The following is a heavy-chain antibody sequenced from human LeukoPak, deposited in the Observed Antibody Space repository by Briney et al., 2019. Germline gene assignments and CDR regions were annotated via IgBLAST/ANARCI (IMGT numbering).Heavy chain of an antibody. V-gene: IGHV1-2*04. D-gene: IGHD3-9*01. CDR2: INPNSGGT. J-gene: IGHJ3*02. CDR1: GYTFTGYY. CDR3: ARGGELRYFDWLLSGAFDI. Sequence: ASVKVSCKASGYTFTGYYMHWVRQAPGQGLEWMGWINPNSGGTNHAQKFQGWVTMTRDTSISTAYMELSRLRSDDTAVYYCARGGELRYFDWLLSGAFDIWGQGTMVTVSS.